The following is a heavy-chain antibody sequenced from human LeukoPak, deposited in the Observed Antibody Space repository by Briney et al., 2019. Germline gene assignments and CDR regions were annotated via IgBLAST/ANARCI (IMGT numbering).Heavy chain of an antibody. J-gene: IGHJ5*02. CDR2: IYHSEST. Sequence: NPSETLSLTCAVSGGSISSSNWWSWVRQPPGKGLEWIGEIYHSESTNYNPSLKSRVTILVDKSKNQFSLKLSSVTAADTAVYYCARQKARVLAGYSSSWYQGASWFDPWGQGTLVTVSS. V-gene: IGHV4-4*02. CDR3: ARQKARVLAGYSSSWYQGASWFDP. D-gene: IGHD6-13*01. CDR1: GGSISSSNW.